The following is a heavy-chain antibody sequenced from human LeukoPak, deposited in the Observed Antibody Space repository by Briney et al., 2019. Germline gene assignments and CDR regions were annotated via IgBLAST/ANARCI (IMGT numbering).Heavy chain of an antibody. CDR2: ISSSGSTI. CDR3: ATTRGRDYYYYMDV. J-gene: IGHJ6*03. V-gene: IGHV3-11*04. Sequence: GGSLRLSCAASGFTFSDYYMSWIRQAPGKGLEWVSYISSSGSTIYYADSVKGRFTISRDNAKNSLYLQMNSLRAEDTAVYYCATTRGRDYYYYMDVWGKGTTVTVSS. CDR1: GFTFSDYY. D-gene: IGHD3-16*01.